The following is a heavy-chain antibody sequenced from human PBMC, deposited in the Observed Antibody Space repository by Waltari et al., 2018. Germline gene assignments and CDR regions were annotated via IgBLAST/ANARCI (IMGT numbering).Heavy chain of an antibody. J-gene: IGHJ4*02. CDR2: INDDGSTI. Sequence: EVHLVESGGGSVQPGGSLRLSCAASGFIFGNVWMLWVRQVPGKGLVWVSRINDDGSTISYADSVKGRFTISRDNAKNTLYLQMDSLRVEDTAVYYCTRTLVGPYPFENWGQGTLVTVSS. D-gene: IGHD1-26*01. CDR3: TRTLVGPYPFEN. V-gene: IGHV3-74*01. CDR1: GFIFGNVW.